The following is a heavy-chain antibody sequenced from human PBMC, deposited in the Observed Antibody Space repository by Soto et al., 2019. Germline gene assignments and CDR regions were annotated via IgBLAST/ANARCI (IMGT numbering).Heavy chain of an antibody. CDR3: AKGRRNGGYFDGDN. CDR2: ICDSGDST. J-gene: IGHJ4*02. CDR1: GFTFSDYA. V-gene: IGHV3-23*01. D-gene: IGHD2-8*01. Sequence: GGSLRLSCAASGFTFSDYAMSWVRQAPGKGLQWVSVICDSGDSTYYADSVKGRFTISRDRSKNTLYLQMNSLRAEDTAIYYWAKGRRNGGYFDGDNWGQGTLVTVSS.